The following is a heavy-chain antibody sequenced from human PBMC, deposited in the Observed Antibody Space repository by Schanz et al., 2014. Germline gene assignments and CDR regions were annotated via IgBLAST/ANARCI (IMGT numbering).Heavy chain of an antibody. CDR1: GFTLSSYA. Sequence: VQLVESGGGVVQPGRSLRLSCAAYGFTLSSYAMHWVRQAPGKGLEWVAVISYDGSNKYYADSVKGRFTISRDNSKNTLYLHMNTLRSEDTAVYYCAKDSTHIDIVLVPTAIDYWGQGTLVTVSS. CDR2: ISYDGSNK. J-gene: IGHJ4*02. V-gene: IGHV3-30-3*01. CDR3: AKDSTHIDIVLVPTAIDY. D-gene: IGHD2-2*01.